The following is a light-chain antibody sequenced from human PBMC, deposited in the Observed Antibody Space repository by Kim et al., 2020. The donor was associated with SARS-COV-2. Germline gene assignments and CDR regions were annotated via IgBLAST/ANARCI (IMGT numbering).Light chain of an antibody. CDR2: AAS. CDR3: QQYNDAPWT. CDR1: QDIANS. V-gene: IGKV1-27*01. Sequence: DIQMTQSPSSLSASVGDRVTITCRASQDIANSLAWYQQKPGKVPQLLIYAASTLQSGVPSSFSGSGSGTRFTLTIGSLQTEDVATYYCQQYNDAPWTFGQGTKVDIK. J-gene: IGKJ1*01.